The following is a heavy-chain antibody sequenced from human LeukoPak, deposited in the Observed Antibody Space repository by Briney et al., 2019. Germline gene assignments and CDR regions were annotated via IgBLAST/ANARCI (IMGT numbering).Heavy chain of an antibody. V-gene: IGHV7-4-1*02. CDR2: INTNTGNP. J-gene: IGHJ6*02. CDR1: GYTFTSYA. D-gene: IGHD6-13*01. CDR3: ARPQYSSSWYSLAHYYYYYGMDV. Sequence: ASVKVSCKASGYTFTSYAMNWVRQAPGQGLEWMGWINTNTGNPTYAQGFTGRFVFSLDTSVSTAYLQISSLKAEDTAVYYCARPQYSSSWYSLAHYYYYYGMDVWGQGTTVTVSS.